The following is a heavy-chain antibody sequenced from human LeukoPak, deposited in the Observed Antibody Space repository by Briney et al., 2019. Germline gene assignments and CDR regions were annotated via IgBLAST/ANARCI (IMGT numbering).Heavy chain of an antibody. J-gene: IGHJ4*02. CDR2: INTDGSST. CDR1: GFTFSNSW. V-gene: IGHV3-74*01. Sequence: PGGSLRLSCAASGFTFSNSWMHWVRQTPGKGLVWVSRINTDGSSTSYADSVKGRFTISRDNVENTLYLQMNSLRAEDTAVYYCTRGNGGNSPFDYWGQGTLVTVSS. CDR3: TRGNGGNSPFDY. D-gene: IGHD4-23*01.